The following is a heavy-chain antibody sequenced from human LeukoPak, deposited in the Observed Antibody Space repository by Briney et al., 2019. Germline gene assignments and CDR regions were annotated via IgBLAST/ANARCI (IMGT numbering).Heavy chain of an antibody. J-gene: IGHJ4*02. D-gene: IGHD6-19*01. V-gene: IGHV1-2*02. CDR3: ARDFGVAVTIFDY. CDR2: INPNNGGT. Sequence: ASVKVSCKTSGYTFTNNAINWVRQAPGQGLEWMGWINPNNGGTNYAQKFQGRVTMTRDTSISTAYMELSRLRSDDTAVYYCARDFGVAVTIFDYWGQGTLVTVSS. CDR1: GYTFTNNA.